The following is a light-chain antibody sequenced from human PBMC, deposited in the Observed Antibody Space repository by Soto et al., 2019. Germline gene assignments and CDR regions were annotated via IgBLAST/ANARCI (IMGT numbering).Light chain of an antibody. Sequence: EIVLTQSPATLSLSPGERATLSCRASQSVSTYLGWYQQKPGQAPRLLIYDASNRATGIPARFSGSGSGTDFTLTISSLEPKDFAVYYCQQRNTWPITFGQGTRLE. V-gene: IGKV3-11*01. CDR3: QQRNTWPIT. CDR2: DAS. J-gene: IGKJ5*01. CDR1: QSVSTY.